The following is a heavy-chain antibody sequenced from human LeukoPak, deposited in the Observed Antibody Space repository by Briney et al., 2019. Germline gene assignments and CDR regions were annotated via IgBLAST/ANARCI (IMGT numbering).Heavy chain of an antibody. D-gene: IGHD1-26*01. Sequence: ASVKVSCKASGYTFTNYAMNWVRQAPGQGLEWMGWINPNSGGTNYAQKFQGRVTMTRDTSISTAYMELSRLRSDDTAVYYCAREGGATGFDYWGQGTLVTVSS. J-gene: IGHJ4*02. CDR1: GYTFTNYA. CDR3: AREGGATGFDY. V-gene: IGHV1-2*02. CDR2: INPNSGGT.